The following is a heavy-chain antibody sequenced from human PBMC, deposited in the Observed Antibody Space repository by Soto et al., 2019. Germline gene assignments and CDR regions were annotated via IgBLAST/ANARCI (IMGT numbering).Heavy chain of an antibody. J-gene: IGHJ4*02. CDR2: IGASSGNT. Sequence: QVQLVQSGAEVKKPGASLRVSCKASGYTFTSYGISCVRQAPGQGLEWMGWIGASSGNTNYAQNLQGRVTMTTDTSTSTAYMELRSLRSDDTAVYYCARHGSGENYFDYWGRGTLVTVSS. CDR1: GYTFTSYG. CDR3: ARHGSGENYFDY. D-gene: IGHD3-10*01. V-gene: IGHV1-18*04.